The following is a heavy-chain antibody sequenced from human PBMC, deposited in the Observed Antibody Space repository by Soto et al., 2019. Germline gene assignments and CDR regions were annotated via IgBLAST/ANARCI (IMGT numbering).Heavy chain of an antibody. J-gene: IGHJ6*03. CDR3: ARDTMTTVTYYYYYMDV. V-gene: IGHV4-31*03. CDR2: IYYSGST. CDR1: GGSISSGGYY. D-gene: IGHD4-4*01. Sequence: SETLSLTCTVSGGSISSGGYYWSWIRQHPGKGLEWIGYIYYSGSTYYNPSLKSRVTISVDTSKNQFSLKLSSVTAADTAVYYCARDTMTTVTYYYYYMDVWGKGTTVTVS.